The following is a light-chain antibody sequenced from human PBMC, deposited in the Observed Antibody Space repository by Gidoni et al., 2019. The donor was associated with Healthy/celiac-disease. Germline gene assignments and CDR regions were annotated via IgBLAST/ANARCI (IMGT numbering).Light chain of an antibody. CDR1: SSNIGSNT. Sequence: SVPTQPPSASGTPGPRVTISCSGSSSNIGSNTVTWYQQLPGTVPQLLIYSNNQRPSGVPDLLSGSKSGTSASLAISGLQSVDEADYYCAAWDDSLNCVVFGGGTKLTVL. J-gene: IGLJ2*01. CDR3: AAWDDSLNCVV. CDR2: SNN. V-gene: IGLV1-44*01.